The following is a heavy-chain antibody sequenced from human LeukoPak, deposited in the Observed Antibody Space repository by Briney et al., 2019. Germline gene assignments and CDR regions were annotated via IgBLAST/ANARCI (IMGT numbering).Heavy chain of an antibody. Sequence: GGSLRLSCVASGFTFDNYGMSWVRQGPGKGLEWVSGITWNGGSTYYAGSVKGRFTISRDSAKTSLYLQMNSLRAEDTALYYCARDFERGYDLRYFFDYWGQGALVTVSS. CDR3: ARDFERGYDLRYFFDY. CDR1: GFTFDNYG. V-gene: IGHV3-20*04. CDR2: ITWNGGST. D-gene: IGHD5-12*01. J-gene: IGHJ4*02.